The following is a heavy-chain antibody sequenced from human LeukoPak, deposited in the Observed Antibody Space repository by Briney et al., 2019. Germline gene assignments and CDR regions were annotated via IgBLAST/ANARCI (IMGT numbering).Heavy chain of an antibody. CDR3: ARQARLATSFDY. V-gene: IGHV3-23*01. CDR2: ISGSGGST. Sequence: GGSLRLSCAASGFTFSSYGMSWVRQAPGKGLEWVSAISGSGGSTYYADSVKGRFTISRDNSKNTLYLQMNSPRAEDTAVYFCARQARLATSFDYGGQGTLVTVSS. J-gene: IGHJ4*02. D-gene: IGHD3-9*01. CDR1: GFTFSSYG.